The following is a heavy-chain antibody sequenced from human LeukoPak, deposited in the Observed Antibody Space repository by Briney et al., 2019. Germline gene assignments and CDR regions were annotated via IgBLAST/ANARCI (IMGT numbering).Heavy chain of an antibody. CDR3: ARGRYDFWSGYYTANNYYFDY. CDR1: GFTFSNNA. V-gene: IGHV3-30*04. CDR2: ITHDGNHK. J-gene: IGHJ4*02. Sequence: PGRSLRLSCAASGFTFSNNAMHWVRQAPGKGLEWVAVITHDGNHKYNADSVKGRFTISRDNSKNTVYLQMNSLRAEDTAVYYCARGRYDFWSGYYTANNYYFDYWGQGTLVTVSS. D-gene: IGHD3-3*01.